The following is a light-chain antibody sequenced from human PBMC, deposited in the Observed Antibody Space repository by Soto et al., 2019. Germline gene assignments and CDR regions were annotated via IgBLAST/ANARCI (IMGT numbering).Light chain of an antibody. Sequence: EIVMTQSPATLSVSPGERATLSCRASQSISSNLAWYQQKPGQAPRLLIYGASTRATGIPARFSGSRSGTEFTLTVSSLQSEDFAVYYCQHYNNSPPWTFGQGTKVEIK. CDR2: GAS. CDR3: QHYNNSPPWT. J-gene: IGKJ1*01. V-gene: IGKV3-15*01. CDR1: QSISSN.